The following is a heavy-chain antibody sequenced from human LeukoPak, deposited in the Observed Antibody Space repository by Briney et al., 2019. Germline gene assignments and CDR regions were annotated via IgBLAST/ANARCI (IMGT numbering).Heavy chain of an antibody. CDR2: IYHSGST. CDR3: ASLSSPGYFDY. J-gene: IGHJ4*02. D-gene: IGHD6-13*01. CDR1: GGSISSSSYY. Sequence: SETLSLTCTVSGGSISSSSYYWGWIRQPPGKGLEWIGTIYHSGSTYYSPSLKSRVTISVDTSKNQFSLKLTSVTAADTAVYYCASLSSPGYFDYWGQGTLVTVSS. V-gene: IGHV4-39*07.